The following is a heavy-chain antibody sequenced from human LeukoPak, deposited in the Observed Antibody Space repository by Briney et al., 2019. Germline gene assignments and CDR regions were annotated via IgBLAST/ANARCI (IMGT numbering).Heavy chain of an antibody. CDR1: GFTFSSHW. CDR2: ITR. V-gene: IGHV3-74*01. Sequence: GGSLRLSCAASGFTFSSHWMHWVRHAPGKGLVWVARITRNYADSVKGRFTISRDSAKSTLNLQMNSLRAEDTAVYYCAREPDYYDSRGDTFDIWGQGTMVTVSS. D-gene: IGHD3-22*01. CDR3: AREPDYYDSRGDTFDI. J-gene: IGHJ3*02.